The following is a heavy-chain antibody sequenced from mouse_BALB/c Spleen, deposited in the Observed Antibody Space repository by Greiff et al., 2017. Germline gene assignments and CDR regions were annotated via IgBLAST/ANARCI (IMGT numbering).Heavy chain of an antibody. D-gene: IGHD2-14*01. J-gene: IGHJ3*01. CDR3: ARDKERVRAWFAY. CDR1: GFSLTSYG. Sequence: VKLMESGPGLVAPSQSLSITCTVSGFSLTSYGVHWVRQPPGKGLEWLGVIWAGGSTNYNSALMSRLSISKDNSKSQVFLKMNSLQTDDTAMYYCARDKERVRAWFAYWGQGTLVTVSA. V-gene: IGHV2-9*02. CDR2: IWAGGST.